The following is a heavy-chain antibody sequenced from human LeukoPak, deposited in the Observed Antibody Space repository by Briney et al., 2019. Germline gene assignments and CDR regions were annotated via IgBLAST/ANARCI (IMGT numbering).Heavy chain of an antibody. J-gene: IGHJ4*02. CDR2: ISSSSSTI. CDR3: ARDRRYTAMSD. Sequence: GGSLRLSCAASGLTFSSYSMNWVRQAPGKGLEWVSYISSSSSTIYYADSVKGRFTISRDNAKNSLYLQMNSLRAEDTAVYYCARDRRYTAMSDWGQGTLVTVSS. D-gene: IGHD5-18*01. CDR1: GLTFSSYS. V-gene: IGHV3-48*01.